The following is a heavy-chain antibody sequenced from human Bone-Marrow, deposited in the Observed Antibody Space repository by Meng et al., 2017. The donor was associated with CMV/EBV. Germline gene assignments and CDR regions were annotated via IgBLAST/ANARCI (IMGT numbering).Heavy chain of an antibody. V-gene: IGHV3-9*03. J-gene: IGHJ3*02. D-gene: IGHD2-2*01. CDR2: ISWNSGSI. Sequence: GGSLRLSCAASGFTFDDYAMHWVRQAPGKGLEWVSGISWNSGSIGYADSVKGRFTISRDNAKNSLYLQMNSLRAEDMALYYCAAYCSSTSCYEGHAFDIWGQGTRVTVSS. CDR1: GFTFDDYA. CDR3: AAYCSSTSCYEGHAFDI.